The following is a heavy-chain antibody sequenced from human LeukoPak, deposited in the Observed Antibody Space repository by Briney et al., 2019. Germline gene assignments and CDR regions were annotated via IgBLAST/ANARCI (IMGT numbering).Heavy chain of an antibody. CDR3: TRGCSGGSCSRDAMDV. Sequence: GESLQISCKASGYSFSSDWIAWVRQMPGKGLEWMGIIFPIDSETTYSPSFQGQVTISADKSISTAYLQWSRLKASDTAMYYCTRGCSGGSCSRDAMDVWGQGTMVTVSS. CDR2: IFPIDSET. CDR1: GYSFSSDW. J-gene: IGHJ6*02. V-gene: IGHV5-51*01. D-gene: IGHD2-15*01.